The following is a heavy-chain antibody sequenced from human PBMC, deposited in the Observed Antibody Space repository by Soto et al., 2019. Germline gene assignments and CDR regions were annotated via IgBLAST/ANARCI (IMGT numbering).Heavy chain of an antibody. D-gene: IGHD3-3*01. V-gene: IGHV3-23*01. Sequence: GGSLRLSCAASGFTFSSYSMSWVRQAPGKGLEWVSFISGSGGTTYYADSVKGRFTISRDNSKNTLYLQMNSLRAEDTAVYYCSKTALPPGGGVNRNSNWGQGTLVTVSS. J-gene: IGHJ4*02. CDR1: GFTFSSYS. CDR3: SKTALPPGGGVNRNSN. CDR2: ISGSGGTT.